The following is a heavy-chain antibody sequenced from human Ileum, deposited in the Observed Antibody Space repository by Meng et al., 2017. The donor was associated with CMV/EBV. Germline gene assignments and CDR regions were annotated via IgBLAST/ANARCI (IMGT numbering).Heavy chain of an antibody. CDR3: AGGAITGTTEVPFDY. J-gene: IGHJ4*02. D-gene: IGHD1-20*01. V-gene: IGHV4-61*02. CDR1: GGSISSGSYY. Sequence: QVQLQTSGPELVKPPQTLAPTCTVSGGSISSGSYYWSWIRQPAGKGLEWIGRIYTSESTNYNPSLKSRVTISVDTSKNQFSLKLSSVTATDTAVYYCAGGAITGTTEVPFDYWGQGTLVTVSS. CDR2: IYTSEST.